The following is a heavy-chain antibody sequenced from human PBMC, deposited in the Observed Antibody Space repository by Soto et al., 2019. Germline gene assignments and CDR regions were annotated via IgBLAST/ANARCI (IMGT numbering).Heavy chain of an antibody. Sequence: PGGSLRLSCSASGFTFSSYAMHWVRQAPGKGLEYVSAISSNGGSTYYADSVKGRFTISRDNSKNTLYLQMSSLRAEDTAVYYCVKVHLLPQDSYYYSGMDVWGQGTTVTVSS. CDR2: ISSNGGST. J-gene: IGHJ6*02. CDR1: GFTFSSYA. CDR3: VKVHLLPQDSYYYSGMDV. D-gene: IGHD2-15*01. V-gene: IGHV3-64D*06.